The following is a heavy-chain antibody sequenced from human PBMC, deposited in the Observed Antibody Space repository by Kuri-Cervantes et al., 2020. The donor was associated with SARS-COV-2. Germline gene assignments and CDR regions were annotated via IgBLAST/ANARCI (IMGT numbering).Heavy chain of an antibody. CDR3: ARLGGYCSGGSCYYNWFDP. CDR1: GGSFSGYY. D-gene: IGHD2-15*01. J-gene: IGHJ5*02. Sequence: GSLRLSCAVYGGSFSGYYWSWIRQPPGKGLEWIGEINHSGSTNYNPSLKSRVTISVDTSKNQLSLKLSSVTAADTAVYYCARLGGYCSGGSCYYNWFDPWGQGTLVTVSS. CDR2: INHSGST. V-gene: IGHV4-34*01.